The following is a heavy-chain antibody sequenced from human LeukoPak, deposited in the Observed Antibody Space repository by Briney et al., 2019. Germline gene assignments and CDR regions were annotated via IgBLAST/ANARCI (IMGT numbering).Heavy chain of an antibody. V-gene: IGHV3-11*01. D-gene: IGHD1-26*01. J-gene: IGHJ4*02. CDR2: ISSSGSTR. CDR3: ARVEEWDLGVPLDY. CDR1: GFTFSDYY. Sequence: PGGSLRLSCAASGFTFSDYYMSWIRQAPGKGLEWISYISSSGSTRYYADSVKGRFTFSRDNAKNSLYLQMNSLRAEDTAMYYCARVEEWDLGVPLDYWGQGTLVTVSS.